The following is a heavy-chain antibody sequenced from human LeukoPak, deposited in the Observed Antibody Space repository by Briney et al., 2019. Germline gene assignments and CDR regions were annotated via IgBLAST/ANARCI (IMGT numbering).Heavy chain of an antibody. D-gene: IGHD3-10*01. CDR2: IHYSGSA. J-gene: IGHJ6*03. Sequence: SETLSLTCSVSGGSVRSGSYYWSWIRHPPGKGLEWIGYIHYSGSANYNPSLKSRVTISVDTSKNQFSLKVSSVTAADTAVYYCARRSSDGYYYYYMDVWGKGTTVTVSS. CDR1: GGSVRSGSYY. V-gene: IGHV4-61*01. CDR3: ARRSSDGYYYYYMDV.